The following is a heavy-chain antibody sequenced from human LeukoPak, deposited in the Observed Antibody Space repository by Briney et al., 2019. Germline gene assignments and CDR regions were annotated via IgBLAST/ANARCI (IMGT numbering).Heavy chain of an antibody. CDR2: IHYSGTT. D-gene: IGHD4-23*01. J-gene: IGHJ2*01. CDR3: ARVNSGQLLYWFFDL. Sequence: SETLSLTCTVSGGSVRSHYWSWIRQPPGKGLEWIGYIHYSGTTYHNPSLKSRVTMSVDTSKTQVSLNVTSVTAADTAVYYCARVNSGQLLYWFFDLWGRGTLVTVFS. CDR1: GGSVRSHY. V-gene: IGHV4-59*02.